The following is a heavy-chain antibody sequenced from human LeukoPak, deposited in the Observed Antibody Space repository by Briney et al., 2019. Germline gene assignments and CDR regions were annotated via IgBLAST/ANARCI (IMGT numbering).Heavy chain of an antibody. J-gene: IGHJ4*02. CDR1: GGSISSYY. CDR3: ARGGRGVIHYYFDY. CDR2: IYYSGST. D-gene: IGHD3-10*01. V-gene: IGHV4-59*01. Sequence: SETLSLTCTVSGGSISSYYWSWIRQPPGKGLEWFGYIYYSGSTNYNPSLKSRVTISVDTSKNQFSLKLSSVTAADTAVYYCARGGRGVIHYYFDYWGQGTLVTVSS.